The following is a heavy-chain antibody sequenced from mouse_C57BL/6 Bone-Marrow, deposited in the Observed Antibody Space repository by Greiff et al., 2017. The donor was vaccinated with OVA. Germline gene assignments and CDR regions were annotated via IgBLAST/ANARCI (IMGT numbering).Heavy chain of an antibody. J-gene: IGHJ1*03. V-gene: IGHV10-1*01. D-gene: IGHD1-1*01. Sequence: VQLVESGGGLVQPKGSLKLSCAASGFSFNTYAMNWVRQAPGKGLEWVARIRSKSNNYATYYADSVKDRFTISRDDSESMLYLQMNNLKTEDTAMYYCVKDYYGPFDVWGTGTTVTVSS. CDR1: GFSFNTYA. CDR2: IRSKSNNYAT. CDR3: VKDYYGPFDV.